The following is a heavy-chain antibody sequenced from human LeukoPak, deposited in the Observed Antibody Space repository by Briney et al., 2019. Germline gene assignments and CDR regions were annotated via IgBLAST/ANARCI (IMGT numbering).Heavy chain of an antibody. J-gene: IGHJ5*02. V-gene: IGHV5-10-1*04. CDR1: GYSFTSYW. CDR2: IDPSDSYT. D-gene: IGHD6-13*01. CDR3: ARIAAAGTAVGEFDP. Sequence: GESLKISCKGSGYSFTSYWISWVRQMPGKGLEWMGRIDPSDSYTNYSPSFQGQVTISADKSISTAYLQWSSLKASDTAMYYCARIAAAGTAVGEFDPWGQGTLVTVSS.